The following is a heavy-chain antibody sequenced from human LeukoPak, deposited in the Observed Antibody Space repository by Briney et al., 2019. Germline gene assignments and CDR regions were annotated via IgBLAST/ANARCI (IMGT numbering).Heavy chain of an antibody. Sequence: GGSLRLSCAASGFTFSSYAMSWVRQAPGKGLEWVSAISGSGGSTYYADSVKGRFTISRDNSKNTLYLQMNSLRAEDTAVYYCAKGLFSGSYYLLDYWGQGTLVTVSS. V-gene: IGHV3-23*01. CDR1: GFTFSSYA. D-gene: IGHD3-10*02. CDR3: AKGLFSGSYYLLDY. CDR2: ISGSGGST. J-gene: IGHJ4*02.